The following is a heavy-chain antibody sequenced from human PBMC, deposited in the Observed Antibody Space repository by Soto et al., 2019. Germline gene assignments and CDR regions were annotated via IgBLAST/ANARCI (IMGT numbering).Heavy chain of an antibody. CDR3: ALQILAADY. CDR2: INPMFNST. V-gene: IGHV1-69*01. Sequence: QVQLVQSGAEVKKPGSSVKVSCEAPGGTFDHAAITWVRQAPGQGLEWMGGINPMFNSTHYAQKFQGRVTIPADAATSTAFMELMRLRSDDTAVYYCALQILAADYWGQGTLLVVSS. J-gene: IGHJ4*02. D-gene: IGHD2-15*01. CDR1: GGTFDHAA.